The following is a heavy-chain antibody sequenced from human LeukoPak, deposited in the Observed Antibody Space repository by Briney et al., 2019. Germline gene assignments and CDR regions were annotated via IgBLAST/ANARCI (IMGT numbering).Heavy chain of an antibody. D-gene: IGHD3-9*01. V-gene: IGHV1-8*01. CDR2: MNPNSGNT. CDR1: GYTFTSYD. CDR3: ARGGAYYDILTGTADWYFDL. J-gene: IGHJ2*01. Sequence: ASVKVSCKASGYTFTSYDINWVRQATGQGLEWMGWMNPNSGNTGYAQKFQGRVTMTRNTSISTAYMELSSLRSEDTAVYYCARGGAYYDILTGTADWYFDLWGRGTLVTVSS.